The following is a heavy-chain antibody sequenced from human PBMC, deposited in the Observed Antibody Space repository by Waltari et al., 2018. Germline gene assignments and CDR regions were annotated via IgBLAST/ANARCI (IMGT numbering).Heavy chain of an antibody. J-gene: IGHJ4*02. V-gene: IGHV4-39*01. CDR2: IYYSGSP. D-gene: IGHD4-17*01. CDR1: GGSISSSSYY. Sequence: QLQLQESGPGLVKPSETLSLTCTVSGGSISSSSYYWGWIRQPPGKGLEWIGSIYYSGSPDYNPSLKSRVTISVDTSKNQFSLKRSSVTAADTAVYYCARRTLGVYGGNSLSFDYWGQGTLVTVSS. CDR3: ARRTLGVYGGNSLSFDY.